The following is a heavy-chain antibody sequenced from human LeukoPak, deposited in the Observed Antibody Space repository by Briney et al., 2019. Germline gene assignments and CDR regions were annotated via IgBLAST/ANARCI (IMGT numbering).Heavy chain of an antibody. CDR1: GFTFSNYA. CDR3: AKSSTSQRGYYGMDV. Sequence: PGGFLRLSCAASGFTFSNYAMSWVRQAPGKGLEWVSFITDSGSSTYYADSVKGRFTISRDSSRNTLSLQMSSLGVEDTGVYFCAKSSTSQRGYYGMDVWGQGTTVTVSS. D-gene: IGHD6-25*01. J-gene: IGHJ6*02. V-gene: IGHV3-23*01. CDR2: ITDSGSST.